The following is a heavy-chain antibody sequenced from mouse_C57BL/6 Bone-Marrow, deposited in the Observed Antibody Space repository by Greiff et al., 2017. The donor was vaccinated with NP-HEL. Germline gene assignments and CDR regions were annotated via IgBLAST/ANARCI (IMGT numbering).Heavy chain of an antibody. Sequence: QVQLKQPGAELVKPGASVKLSCKASGYTFTSYWMHWVKQRPGPGLEWIGMIHPNSGSTKYNEKFKSKATLTVDKSSSTAYMQLSSLTSEDSAVYYCARGGYDYYFDYWGQGTTLTVSS. V-gene: IGHV1-64*01. CDR2: IHPNSGST. CDR3: ARGGYDYYFDY. CDR1: GYTFTSYW. J-gene: IGHJ2*01. D-gene: IGHD2-4*01.